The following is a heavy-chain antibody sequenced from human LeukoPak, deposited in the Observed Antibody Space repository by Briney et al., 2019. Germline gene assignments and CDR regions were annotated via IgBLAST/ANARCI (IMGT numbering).Heavy chain of an antibody. V-gene: IGHV3-33*01. CDR1: GFTFSSYG. D-gene: IGHD6-6*01. J-gene: IGHJ5*02. Sequence: GGSLRLSCAASGFTFSSYGMHWVRQAPGKGLEWVAVIWYDGSNKYYADSVKGRFTIFRDNSKNTLYLQMNSLRAEDTAVYYCARARSSSGNWFDPWGQGTLVTVSS. CDR3: ARARSSSGNWFDP. CDR2: IWYDGSNK.